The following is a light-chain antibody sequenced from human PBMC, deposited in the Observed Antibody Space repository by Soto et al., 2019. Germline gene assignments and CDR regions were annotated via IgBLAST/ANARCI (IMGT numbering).Light chain of an antibody. CDR3: ATWDRSLNSGA. CDR1: ASNIGNHY. V-gene: IGLV1-51*01. CDR2: DNN. J-gene: IGLJ3*02. Sequence: QSVLTQPPSVSAAPGQKVTISCSGSASNIGNHYVSWYQQLPGTAPKLLIYDNNRRSSGIPDRFSGSKSGTSASLDITGLETGDEADYYCATWDRSLNSGAFGGGTKLTVL.